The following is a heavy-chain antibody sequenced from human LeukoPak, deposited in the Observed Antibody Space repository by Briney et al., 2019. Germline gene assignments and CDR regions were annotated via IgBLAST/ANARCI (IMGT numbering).Heavy chain of an antibody. CDR3: ARASAYGDYGFDP. CDR2: IYTSGST. D-gene: IGHD4-17*01. V-gene: IGHV4-4*07. CDR1: GGSISSYY. J-gene: IGHJ5*02. Sequence: SETLSLTCTVSGGSISSYYWSWIRQPAGKGLEWIGRIYTSGSTNFNPSLKTRVTMSVDTSKNQFSRKLSSVTAADTAVYYCARASAYGDYGFDPTGEGNLGTVSS.